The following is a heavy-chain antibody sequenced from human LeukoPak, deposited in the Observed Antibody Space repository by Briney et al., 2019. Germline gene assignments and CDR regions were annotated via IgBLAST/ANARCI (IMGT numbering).Heavy chain of an antibody. CDR2: IYPGDSDT. J-gene: IGHJ6*02. CDR1: GYSFTSYW. CDR3: ARAGSGYDYSGNYYGMDV. Sequence: GESLKISCKGSGYSFTSYWIGWVRQMPRKGLEWMGIIYPGDSDTRYSPSFQGQVTISADKSISTAYLQWSSLKASDTAMYYCARAGSGYDYSGNYYGMDVWGQGTTVTVSS. D-gene: IGHD5-12*01. V-gene: IGHV5-51*01.